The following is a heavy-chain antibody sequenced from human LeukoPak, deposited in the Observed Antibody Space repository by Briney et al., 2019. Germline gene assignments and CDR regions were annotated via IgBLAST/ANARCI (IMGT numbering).Heavy chain of an antibody. CDR1: GFAFSSYA. CDR2: ISGSGGST. J-gene: IGHJ4*02. Sequence: GGSLRLSCAASGFAFSSYAMSWVRQAPGKGLEWVSAISGSGGSTYYADSVKGRFTISRDNSKNTLYLQMNSLRAEDTAVYYCAKGGTGYSYGFGYWGQGTLVTVSS. D-gene: IGHD5-18*01. CDR3: AKGGTGYSYGFGY. V-gene: IGHV3-23*01.